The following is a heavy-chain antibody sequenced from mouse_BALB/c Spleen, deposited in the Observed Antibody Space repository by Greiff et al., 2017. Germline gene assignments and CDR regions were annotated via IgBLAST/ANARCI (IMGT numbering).Heavy chain of an antibody. V-gene: IGHV5-12-2*01. Sequence: EVKVEESGGGLVQPGGSLKLSCAASGFTFSSYTMSWVRQTPEKRLEWVAYISNGGGSTYYPDTVKGRFTISRDNAKNTLYLQMSSLKSEDTAMYYCARHTGFFAYWGQGTLVTVSA. CDR1: GFTFSSYT. J-gene: IGHJ3*01. CDR3: ARHTGFFAY. CDR2: ISNGGGST.